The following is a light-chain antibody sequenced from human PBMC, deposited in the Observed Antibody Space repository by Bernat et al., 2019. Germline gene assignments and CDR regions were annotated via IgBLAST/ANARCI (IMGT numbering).Light chain of an antibody. Sequence: QSALTQPASVSGSPGQSITISCTGTSSDVGTYKFVSWYQQHPGKVPKVMIYEGSKRPSGVSNRVSGSKSGNTASLTISGSQAEDEADYYCCSYAGSSTFYAFGSGTKVTVL. CDR3: CSYAGSSTFYA. V-gene: IGLV2-23*01. CDR2: EGS. J-gene: IGLJ1*01. CDR1: SSDVGTYKF.